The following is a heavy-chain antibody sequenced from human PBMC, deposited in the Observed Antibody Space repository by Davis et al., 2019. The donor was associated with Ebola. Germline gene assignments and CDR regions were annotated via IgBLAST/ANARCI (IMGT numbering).Heavy chain of an antibody. CDR3: AKALGIDWLLSGTYYYGMDV. J-gene: IGHJ6*02. D-gene: IGHD3-9*01. CDR2: IYSGGST. V-gene: IGHV3-66*01. CDR1: GFTVSSNY. Sequence: GESLKISCAASGFTVSSNYMSWVRQAPGKGLEWVSVIYSGGSTYYADSVKGRFTISRDNSKNTLYLQMNSLRAEDTAVYYCAKALGIDWLLSGTYYYGMDVWGQGTTVTVSS.